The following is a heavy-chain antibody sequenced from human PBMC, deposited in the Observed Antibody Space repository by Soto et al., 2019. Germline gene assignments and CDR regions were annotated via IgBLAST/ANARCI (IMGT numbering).Heavy chain of an antibody. D-gene: IGHD3-22*01. CDR2: IYYSGST. Sequence: QVQLRESGPGLVKPSQTLSLTCTVSGGSISSGDYYWSWIRQPPGKGLEWIGYIYYSGSTYYNPSLKSRVTISVDTSKNQFSLKLSSVTAPDTAVYYCARYSDYYDSSGYRPLDYWGQGTLVTVSS. CDR3: ARYSDYYDSSGYRPLDY. V-gene: IGHV4-30-4*01. J-gene: IGHJ4*02. CDR1: GGSISSGDYY.